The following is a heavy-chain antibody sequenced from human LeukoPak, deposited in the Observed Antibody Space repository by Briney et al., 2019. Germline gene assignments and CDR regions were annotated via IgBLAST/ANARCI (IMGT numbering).Heavy chain of an antibody. D-gene: IGHD5-12*01. CDR3: ARDKVGSGYDNFDY. Sequence: PGGSLRLSCAASGFTFSDYYMRWLRQAPGKGLEWVSYISSSSSYTNYADSVKGRFTISRDNAKNSLYLQMNSLRAEDTAVYYCARDKVGSGYDNFDYWGQGTLVTVSS. CDR1: GFTFSDYY. J-gene: IGHJ4*02. V-gene: IGHV3-11*06. CDR2: ISSSSSYT.